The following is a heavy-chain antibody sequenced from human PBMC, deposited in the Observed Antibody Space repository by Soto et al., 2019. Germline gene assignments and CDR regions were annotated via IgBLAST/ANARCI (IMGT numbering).Heavy chain of an antibody. V-gene: IGHV3-23*01. Sequence: EVQLLESGGGLVQPGGSLRLSCAASGFTFSSYAMSWVRQAPGRGLEWVSAISGSGGTTYYGDSVRGRFTVSRDNSRDTLYLKMNSRRADDTALYYCARNCGGDCSTNFAYWGQGPLVTVSS. J-gene: IGHJ4*02. CDR2: ISGSGGTT. D-gene: IGHD2-21*02. CDR1: GFTFSSYA. CDR3: ARNCGGDCSTNFAY.